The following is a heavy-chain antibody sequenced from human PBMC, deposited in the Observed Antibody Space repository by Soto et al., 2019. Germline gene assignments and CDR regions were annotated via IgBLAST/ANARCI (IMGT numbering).Heavy chain of an antibody. V-gene: IGHV3-30*14. Sequence: PGGSLRLSCAASGFTFSSHAMHWVRQAPGKGLEWVALISYDGNQKLYPDSVKGRFTISRDNSRNTLYLQMNSLRTEDTAVYYCAKALGIMRSRTKALDYWGQGTLVTVSS. CDR1: GFTFSSHA. CDR2: ISYDGNQK. D-gene: IGHD7-27*01. J-gene: IGHJ4*02. CDR3: AKALGIMRSRTKALDY.